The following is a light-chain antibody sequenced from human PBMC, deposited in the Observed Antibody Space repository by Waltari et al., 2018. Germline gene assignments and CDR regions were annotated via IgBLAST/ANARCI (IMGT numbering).Light chain of an antibody. CDR1: QSISSY. J-gene: IGKJ2*01. CDR2: GTS. Sequence: DIQMTQSPSSLSASVGDRVTITCRASQSISSYLNWYQQKPGKAPELLIYGTSSLQSGVPSRFSGSGSGTDFTLTISSLQSEDFATYYCQQGYSTPYTLGQGTKLEIK. V-gene: IGKV1-39*01. CDR3: QQGYSTPYT.